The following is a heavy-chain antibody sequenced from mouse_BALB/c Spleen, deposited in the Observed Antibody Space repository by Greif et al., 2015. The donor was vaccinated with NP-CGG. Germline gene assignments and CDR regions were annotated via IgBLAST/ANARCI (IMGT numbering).Heavy chain of an antibody. Sequence: EVKLMESGGGLVQPGGSLRLSCATSGFTLTDYYMSWVRQPPGKALEWLGFIRNKANGYTTEYSASVKGRFTISRDNSQSILYLQMNTLRAEDSATYYCARGDGYYWFAYWGQGTLVTVSA. CDR3: ARGDGYYWFAY. CDR1: GFTLTDYY. J-gene: IGHJ3*01. V-gene: IGHV7-3*02. CDR2: IRNKANGYTT. D-gene: IGHD2-3*01.